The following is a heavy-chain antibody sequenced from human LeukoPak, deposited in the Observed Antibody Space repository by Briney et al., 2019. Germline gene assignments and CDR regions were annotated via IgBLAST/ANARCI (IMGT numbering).Heavy chain of an antibody. D-gene: IGHD3-22*01. J-gene: IGHJ3*02. Sequence: GESLKISCKGSGYLFTSYWIGWVRPVPGKGLEGMGIIYPGDSDTRYSPSFQGQVTISADKSISTAYLQWSSLKASDTAMYYCARRLYYYDSSGYYAFDIWGQGTMVTVSS. CDR3: ARRLYYYDSSGYYAFDI. V-gene: IGHV5-51*01. CDR2: IYPGDSDT. CDR1: GYLFTSYW.